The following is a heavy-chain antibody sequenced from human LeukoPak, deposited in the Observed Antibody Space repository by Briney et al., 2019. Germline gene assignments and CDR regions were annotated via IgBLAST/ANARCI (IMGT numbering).Heavy chain of an antibody. Sequence: SETLSLTCAVYGGSFSGYYWSWIRPPPGKGLEWIGEINHSGSTNYNPSLKSRVTISVDISKNQFSLKLTSVTAVDTAVYYCAREMVGSCSRSTCLNWFDLWGQGTLVTVSA. CDR1: GGSFSGYY. V-gene: IGHV4-34*01. CDR2: INHSGST. D-gene: IGHD2-2*01. CDR3: AREMVGSCSRSTCLNWFDL. J-gene: IGHJ5*02.